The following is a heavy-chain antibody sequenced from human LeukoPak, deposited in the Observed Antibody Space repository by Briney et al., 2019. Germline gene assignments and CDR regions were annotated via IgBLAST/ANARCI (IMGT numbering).Heavy chain of an antibody. J-gene: IGHJ5*02. D-gene: IGHD3-10*01. Sequence: ASVKVSCKASGYTFTGYYMHWVRQAPGQGPEWMGWINPNSGGTSYAQKFQGRVTMTRDTSISTAYMELSRLRSDDTAVYYCARERVVRGVIARNWFDPWGQGTLVTVSS. CDR3: ARERVVRGVIARNWFDP. CDR1: GYTFTGYY. CDR2: INPNSGGT. V-gene: IGHV1-2*02.